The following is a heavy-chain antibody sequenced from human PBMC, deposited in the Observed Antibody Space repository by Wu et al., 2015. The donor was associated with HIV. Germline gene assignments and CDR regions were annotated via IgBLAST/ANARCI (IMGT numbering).Heavy chain of an antibody. V-gene: IGHV1-8*01. D-gene: IGHD3-3*01. CDR1: GYTFSSYD. CDR3: ARGPPTHYDSLYEY. CDR2: MNPRTGNT. Sequence: QVQLVQSGAEVKKPGASVKVSCKASGYTFSSYDINWVRQATGQGLEWMGWMNPRTGNTGYAQKFQGRVTITADESTSTAYMDLSSLRLEDTAVYFCARGPPTHYDSLYEYWGQGTLVTVSS. J-gene: IGHJ4*02.